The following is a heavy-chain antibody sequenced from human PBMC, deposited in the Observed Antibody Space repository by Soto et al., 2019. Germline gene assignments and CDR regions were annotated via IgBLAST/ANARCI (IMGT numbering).Heavy chain of an antibody. CDR2: IYYLGST. CDR3: ARDGYDGSGSPYPAY. J-gene: IGHJ4*02. D-gene: IGHD3-10*01. Sequence: SETLSLTCSVSGGSMSEYFWSWIRQSPGKGLEWIGYIYYLGSTDYNPSLKSRVTISVDTSKRQFSLRLTSVTDADTAVYYCARDGYDGSGSPYPAYWGPGTQVTVS. V-gene: IGHV4-59*01. CDR1: GGSMSEYF.